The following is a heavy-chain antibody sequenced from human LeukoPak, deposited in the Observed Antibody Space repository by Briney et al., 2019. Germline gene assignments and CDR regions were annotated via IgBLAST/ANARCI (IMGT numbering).Heavy chain of an antibody. V-gene: IGHV4-61*01. Sequence: PSETLSLTCTVSGGSISSSSYYWSWIRQPPGKGLEWIGYIYYSGSTNYNPSLKSRVTISVDTSKNQFSLKLSSVTAADTAVYYCARALGAVAFDIWGQGTMVTVSS. CDR2: IYYSGST. CDR3: ARALGAVAFDI. CDR1: GGSISSSSYY. D-gene: IGHD6-19*01. J-gene: IGHJ3*02.